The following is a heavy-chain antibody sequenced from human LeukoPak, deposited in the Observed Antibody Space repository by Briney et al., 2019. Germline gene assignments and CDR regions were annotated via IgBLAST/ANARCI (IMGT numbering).Heavy chain of an antibody. CDR2: ISYDGSNK. V-gene: IGHV3-30-3*01. J-gene: IGHJ6*02. CDR3: AREAEVIAAAGYYYGMDV. CDR1: GFTFSSYA. Sequence: GRSLRLSCAASGFTFSSYAMHWVRQAPGKGLEWVAVISYDGSNKYYADSVKGRFTISRDNSKNTLYLQMNSLRAEDTAVYYYAREAEVIAAAGYYYGMDVWGQGTTVTVSS. D-gene: IGHD6-13*01.